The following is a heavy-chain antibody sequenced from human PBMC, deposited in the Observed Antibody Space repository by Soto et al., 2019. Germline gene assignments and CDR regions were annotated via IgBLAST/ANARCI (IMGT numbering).Heavy chain of an antibody. CDR1: GYTFTSYA. CDR2: INAGNGNT. J-gene: IGHJ6*02. CDR3: ARVKGDDSSSSPYYYYGMDV. D-gene: IGHD6-6*01. V-gene: IGHV1-3*01. Sequence: QVQLVQSGAEVKKPGASVKVSCKASGYTFTSYAMHWVRQAPGQRLEWMGWINAGNGNTKYSQKFQGRVTITRDTSASTAYMEPSSLRSEDTAVYYCARVKGDDSSSSPYYYYGMDVWGQGTTVTVSS.